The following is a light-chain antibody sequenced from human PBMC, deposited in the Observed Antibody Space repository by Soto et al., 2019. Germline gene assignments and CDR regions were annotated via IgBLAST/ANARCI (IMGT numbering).Light chain of an antibody. CDR3: QQYGSSPS. CDR2: GAS. V-gene: IGKV3-20*01. J-gene: IGKJ5*01. CDR1: QSVSNNY. Sequence: EIVLTQSPGTLSLSPGERATLSCRASQSVSNNYLAWYQQKPGQAPRLLIYGASNRATGVPARFSGSGSGTDFTLTISSLEPEDFAVYYCQQYGSSPSFGQGTRLEIK.